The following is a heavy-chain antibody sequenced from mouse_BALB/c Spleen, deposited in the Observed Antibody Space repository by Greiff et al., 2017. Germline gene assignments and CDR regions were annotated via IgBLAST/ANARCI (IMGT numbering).Heavy chain of an antibody. V-gene: IGHV5-17*02. CDR2: ISSGSSTI. Sequence: EVQVVESGGGLVQPGGSRKLSCAASGFTFSSFGMHWVRQAPEKGLEWVAYISSGSSTIYYADTVKGRFTISRDNPKNTLFLQMTSLRSEDTAMYYCARRDGYYAWFAYWGQGTLVTVSA. J-gene: IGHJ3*01. CDR3: ARRDGYYAWFAY. CDR1: GFTFSSFG. D-gene: IGHD2-3*01.